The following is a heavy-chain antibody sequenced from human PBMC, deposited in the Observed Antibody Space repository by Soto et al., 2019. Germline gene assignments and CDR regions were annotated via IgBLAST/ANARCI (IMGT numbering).Heavy chain of an antibody. CDR2: MYFTGST. CDR3: VRDKNVRYYDAPY. V-gene: IGHV4-61*08. D-gene: IGHD3-16*01. CDR1: GGCFSSGGYY. Sequence: PXETLSLTCTVSGGCFSSGGYYWSWIRQPPGKGLEWIGYMYFTGSTNYNPSLKSRVTISVDTSNNQFSLKLRSVTAADTAVYYCVRDKNVRYYDAPYCGQGTLVTVSS. J-gene: IGHJ4*02.